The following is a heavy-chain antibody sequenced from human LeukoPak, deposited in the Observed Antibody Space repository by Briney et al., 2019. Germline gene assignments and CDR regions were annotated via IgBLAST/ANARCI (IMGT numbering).Heavy chain of an antibody. D-gene: IGHD3-9*01. Sequence: GGSLRLSCAASGFTFSSYWMSWVRQAPGKGLEWVSNIKQDGSEKYYVDSVKGRFTIPRDNAKNSLYLQMNSLRAEDTAVYYCAREDYDIWAGLYYFDYWGQGTLVTVSS. CDR3: AREDYDIWAGLYYFDY. CDR2: IKQDGSEK. CDR1: GFTFSSYW. J-gene: IGHJ4*02. V-gene: IGHV3-7*01.